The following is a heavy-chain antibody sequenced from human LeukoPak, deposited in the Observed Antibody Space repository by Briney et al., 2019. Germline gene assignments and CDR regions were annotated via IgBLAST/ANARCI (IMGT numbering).Heavy chain of an antibody. Sequence: GGSLRLSCAASGFTFSSYGMHWVRQAPAKGLDWVAVIWYDGSNKYYSDSVTGRFTISRNISKNTLYLQMNSLRAEDTAVYYCARESLSSREQWLTRGYFDYWGQGTLVTVSS. V-gene: IGHV3-33*01. CDR1: GFTFSSYG. CDR2: IWYDGSNK. J-gene: IGHJ4*02. CDR3: ARESLSSREQWLTRGYFDY. D-gene: IGHD6-19*01.